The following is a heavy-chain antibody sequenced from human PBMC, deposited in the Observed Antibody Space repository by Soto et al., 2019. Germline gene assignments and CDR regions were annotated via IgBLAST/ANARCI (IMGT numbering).Heavy chain of an antibody. V-gene: IGHV3-23*01. Sequence: LRLSCAASGFRFRTRAMSWVRQAPGKGLEWVASIRPGGDSTYYADSVKGRFAVSRDNSNVTLYLQMDSLRVEDTAIYYCTTHEEGAPWAGGFDSWGQGTLVTVSS. CDR2: IRPGGDST. CDR1: GFRFRTRA. J-gene: IGHJ5*01. D-gene: IGHD1-26*01. CDR3: TTHEEGAPWAGGFDS.